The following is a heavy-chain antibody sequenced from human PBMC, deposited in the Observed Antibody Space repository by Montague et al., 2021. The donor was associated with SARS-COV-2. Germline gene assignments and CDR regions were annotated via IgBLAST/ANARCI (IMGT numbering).Heavy chain of an antibody. J-gene: IGHJ4*02. CDR1: GGSISSGSYY. V-gene: IGHV4-61*02. Sequence: TLSLTCTVSGGSISSGSYYWSWIRQPAGKGLEWIGRIYTSGNTNYNPSLKSRVTISVDTSKNQFSLKLSSVTAADTAVYYCARSLDPSGTYYLPYWGQGTLVTVSS. CDR3: ARSLDPSGTYYLPY. D-gene: IGHD3-10*01. CDR2: IYTSGNT.